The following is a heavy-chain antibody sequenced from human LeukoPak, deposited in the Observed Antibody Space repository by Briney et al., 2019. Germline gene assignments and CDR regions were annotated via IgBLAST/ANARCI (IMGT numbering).Heavy chain of an antibody. D-gene: IGHD6-13*01. CDR2: INHSGST. CDR1: GGSFSGYY. CDR3: ARVFRAAAVDY. J-gene: IGHJ4*02. Sequence: SETLSLTCAVYGGSFSGYYWSWIRHPPGKGLEWIGEINHSGSTNYNPSLKSRVTISVDTSKNQFFLKLSSVTAADTAVYYCARVFRAAAVDYWGQGTLVTVSS. V-gene: IGHV4-34*01.